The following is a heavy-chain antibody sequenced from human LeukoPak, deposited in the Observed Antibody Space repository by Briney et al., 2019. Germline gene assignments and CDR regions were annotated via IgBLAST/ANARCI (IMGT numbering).Heavy chain of an antibody. CDR1: GYTFTDYY. J-gene: IGHJ4*02. V-gene: IGHV1-2*02. CDR3: TIDEWELPGY. D-gene: IGHD1-26*01. CDR2: INPKSGAT. Sequence: ASVKVSCKTSGYTFTDYYIHWVRQAPGQGLEWMGWINPKSGATDFARKFQGRITLTRDTSITTAHMEMNRLTSDDTAVYFCTIDEWELPGYWGQGTRVTVAT.